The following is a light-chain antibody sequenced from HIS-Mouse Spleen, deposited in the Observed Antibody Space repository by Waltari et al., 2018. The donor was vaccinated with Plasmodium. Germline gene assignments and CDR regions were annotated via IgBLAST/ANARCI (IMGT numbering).Light chain of an antibody. CDR3: QQYGSAPYT. CDR1: QSVSSSY. J-gene: IGKJ2*01. Sequence: EIVLTQSPGTLSLSPGERATLSCRASQSVSSSYLAWYQQNPGQAPRRLIYGASIRATGIPDRFSCRGAGTDFTLTISRLEPGDFAVYYCQQYGSAPYTFGQGTKLEIK. CDR2: GAS. V-gene: IGKV3-20*01.